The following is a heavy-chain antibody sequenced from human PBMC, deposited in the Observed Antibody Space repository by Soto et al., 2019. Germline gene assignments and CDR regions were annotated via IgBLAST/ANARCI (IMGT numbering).Heavy chain of an antibody. D-gene: IGHD2-21*02. V-gene: IGHV4-30-4*01. J-gene: IGHJ5*02. CDR1: GGSISSGGYY. CDR2: VYYTGST. CDR3: VRTARQGAVAPHWFDR. Sequence: SETLSLTCTVSGGSISSGGYYWSWIRQAPGKGLEWIGYVYYTGSTYYNPSLMSRLTISVDTSKNQFSLKLTSVTAAETAVYYCVRTARQGAVAPHWFDRWGQGTQVTVSS.